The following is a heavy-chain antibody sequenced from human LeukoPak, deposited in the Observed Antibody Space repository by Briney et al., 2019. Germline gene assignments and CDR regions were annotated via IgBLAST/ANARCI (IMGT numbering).Heavy chain of an antibody. J-gene: IGHJ3*02. D-gene: IGHD4-23*01. CDR3: ARDYPTDYGGNSDAFDI. CDR2: INRGGST. Sequence: PSETLSLTCAVYGGSFYGYYWTWIRQPPGKGLEWIGEINRGGSTNYNPSLDSRVTISVDTSKNQFSLKLSSVTAADTAVYYCARDYPTDYGGNSDAFDIWGQGTMVTVSS. CDR1: GGSFYGYY. V-gene: IGHV4-34*01.